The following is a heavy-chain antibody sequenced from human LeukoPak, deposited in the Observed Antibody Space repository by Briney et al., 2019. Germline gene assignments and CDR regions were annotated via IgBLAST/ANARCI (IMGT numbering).Heavy chain of an antibody. Sequence: GGSLRLSCAASGFTFSSYSMNWVRQAPGKGLEWVSAISGSGGSTYYADSVKGRFTISRDNSKNTLYLQMNSLRAEDTAVYYCAKDFWGEPQIFDYWGQGTLVTVSS. CDR3: AKDFWGEPQIFDY. CDR2: ISGSGGST. CDR1: GFTFSSYS. J-gene: IGHJ4*02. V-gene: IGHV3-23*01. D-gene: IGHD3-16*01.